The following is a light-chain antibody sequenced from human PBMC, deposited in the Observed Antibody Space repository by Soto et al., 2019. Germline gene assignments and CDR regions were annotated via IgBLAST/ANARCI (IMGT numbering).Light chain of an antibody. V-gene: IGLV2-14*01. CDR2: KVS. CDR1: SSDVGGSKY. J-gene: IGLJ1*01. CDR3: TSSTTDSLYV. Sequence: QSVLTQPASVSGSPGQSITISWTGTSSDVGGSKYVSWYQQYPGKVPKLLINKVSNRPSGVSNRFSGSKSGNTASLTISGLLAEDEADYFCTSSTTDSLYVFGTGTKVTVL.